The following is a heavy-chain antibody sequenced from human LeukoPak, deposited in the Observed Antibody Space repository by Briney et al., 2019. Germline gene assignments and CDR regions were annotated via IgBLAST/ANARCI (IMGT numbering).Heavy chain of an antibody. Sequence: ASVKVSCKASGYTFTSYAMHWVRQAPGQRLEWMGWINAGNGNTKYSQKFQGRVTMTEDTSTDTAYMELSSLRSEDTAVYYCATESSGWGGAAFDIWGQGTMVTVSS. CDR3: ATESSGWGGAAFDI. J-gene: IGHJ3*02. CDR2: INAGNGNT. V-gene: IGHV1-3*01. D-gene: IGHD6-19*01. CDR1: GYTFTSYA.